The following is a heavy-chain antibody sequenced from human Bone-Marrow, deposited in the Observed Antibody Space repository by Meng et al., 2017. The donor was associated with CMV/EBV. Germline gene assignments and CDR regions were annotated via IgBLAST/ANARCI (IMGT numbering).Heavy chain of an antibody. Sequence: ASGFTFSSYAMSWVRQAPGKGLEWVSAISGSGGSTYYADSVKGRFTISRDNSKNTLYLQMNSLRAEDTAVYYCAKDSSFIAAKHFDYWGQGTLVTVSS. V-gene: IGHV3-23*01. J-gene: IGHJ4*02. CDR2: ISGSGGST. CDR3: AKDSSFIAAKHFDY. CDR1: GFTFSSYA. D-gene: IGHD6-13*01.